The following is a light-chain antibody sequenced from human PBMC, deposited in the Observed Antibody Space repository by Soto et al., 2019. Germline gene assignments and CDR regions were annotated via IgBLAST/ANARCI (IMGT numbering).Light chain of an antibody. V-gene: IGKV3-20*01. CDR1: KSVTNNF. CDR2: GAS. CDR3: QQYGSSPPIYT. Sequence: EIVLTQSPGTLSLSPGERATLSCRASKSVTNNFLAWYQQKPGQAPRLLIYGASSRATGIPERFSGSGSGTVFTLTISRLEPEDFAVYFCQQYGSSPPIYTFGQGTKLEI. J-gene: IGKJ2*01.